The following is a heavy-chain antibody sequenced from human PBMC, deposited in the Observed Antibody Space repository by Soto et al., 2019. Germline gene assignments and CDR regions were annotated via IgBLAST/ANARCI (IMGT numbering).Heavy chain of an antibody. V-gene: IGHV2-5*01. Sequence: QITLKESGPTLVKPTQTLTLTCTFSGFSLTTDGVGVDWIRQPPGKALEWLGLIYWNDEERYRPSLQSRLTITKDTSRNQVVLTMTNMDPVDTATYYCAHRTTVPSGINWGQGTLVTVSS. J-gene: IGHJ4*02. CDR1: GFSLTTDGVG. D-gene: IGHD4-4*01. CDR2: IYWNDEE. CDR3: AHRTTVPSGIN.